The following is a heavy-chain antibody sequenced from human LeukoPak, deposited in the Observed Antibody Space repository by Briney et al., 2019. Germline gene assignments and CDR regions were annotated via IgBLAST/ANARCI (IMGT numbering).Heavy chain of an antibody. V-gene: IGHV3-21*04. CDR1: GFTFSSYG. CDR3: AKDIYYGSGSSIDY. J-gene: IGHJ4*02. Sequence: GGSLRLSCAASGFTFSSYGMTWVRQAPGKGLEWVSSITSRSYIYYADSVKGRFTISRDNAKNSLYLQMNSLRAEDTALYYCAKDIYYGSGSSIDYWGQGTLVTVSS. CDR2: ITSRSYI. D-gene: IGHD3-10*01.